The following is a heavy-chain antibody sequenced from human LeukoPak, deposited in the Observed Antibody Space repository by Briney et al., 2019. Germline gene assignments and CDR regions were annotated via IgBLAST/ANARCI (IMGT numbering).Heavy chain of an antibody. CDR2: IRQDGSEK. J-gene: IGHJ4*02. CDR3: ARGRGSFDY. CDR1: GFTFSNYW. V-gene: IGHV3-7*01. Sequence: PGGSLRLSCATSGFTFSNYWVSWVRQAPGKGLEWVANIRQDGSEKYYVDSVKGRFTISRDDAKNSLSLQMNSLRAEDTAVYYCARGRGSFDYWAQGALVTVSS. D-gene: IGHD3-16*01.